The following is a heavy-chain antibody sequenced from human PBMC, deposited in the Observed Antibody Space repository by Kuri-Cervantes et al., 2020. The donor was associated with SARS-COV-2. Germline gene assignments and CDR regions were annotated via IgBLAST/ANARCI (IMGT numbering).Heavy chain of an antibody. CDR2: INASNGNT. CDR1: RYTLTSYD. J-gene: IGHJ4*02. Sequence: ASVKVSCKASRYTLTSYDMHWVRQAPGQRLEWMGLINASNGNTKYSQKFQGRVTITRDTSASTAYMELSSLGSEDTAVYYCARAIDYWGRGTLVTVSS. V-gene: IGHV1-3*01. CDR3: ARAIDY.